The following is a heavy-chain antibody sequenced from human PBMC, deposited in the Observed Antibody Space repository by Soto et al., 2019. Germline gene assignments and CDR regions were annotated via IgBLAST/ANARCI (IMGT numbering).Heavy chain of an antibody. CDR3: ARDGGYSSSSGSGDYYYYGMDV. J-gene: IGHJ6*02. CDR1: GYTFTSYG. Sequence: QVQLVQSGAEVKKPGASVKVSCKASGYTFTSYGISWVRQAPGQGLEWMGWISAYNGNTNYAQKLQGRVTMTTDTSTSTADMELRSLRSDDTAVYYCARDGGYSSSSGSGDYYYYGMDVWGQGTTVTVSS. CDR2: ISAYNGNT. V-gene: IGHV1-18*01. D-gene: IGHD6-6*01.